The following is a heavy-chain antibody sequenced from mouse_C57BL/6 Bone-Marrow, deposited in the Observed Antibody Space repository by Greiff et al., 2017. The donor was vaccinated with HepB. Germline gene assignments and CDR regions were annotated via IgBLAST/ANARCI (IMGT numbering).Heavy chain of an antibody. CDR1: GYSFTSYY. Sequence: VQLQQSGPELVKPGASVKISCKASGYSFTSYYIHWVKQRPGQGLEWIGWIYPGSGNTKYNEKFKGKATLTSDTSSSTAYMQLSSLTSEDSAVYYGAREGYYYGSSHDWYFDVWGTGATVNVSS. CDR2: IYPGSGNT. V-gene: IGHV1-66*01. CDR3: AREGYYYGSSHDWYFDV. J-gene: IGHJ1*03. D-gene: IGHD1-1*01.